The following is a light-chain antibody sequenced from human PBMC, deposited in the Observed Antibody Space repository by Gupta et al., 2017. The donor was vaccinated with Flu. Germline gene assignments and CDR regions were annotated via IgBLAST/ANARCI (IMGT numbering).Light chain of an antibody. CDR2: AAS. J-gene: IGKJ2*01. V-gene: IGKV1-39*01. Sequence: PSSPVASLEYRVSINSGASHSIDRYLNWYQKKPGQPPKLLVHAASSLESGVPFRFIGSGSGTYFTLTISILQPEDVANYYCQQSDSPPYTFGQGTKLEIK. CDR1: HSIDRY. CDR3: QQSDSPPYT.